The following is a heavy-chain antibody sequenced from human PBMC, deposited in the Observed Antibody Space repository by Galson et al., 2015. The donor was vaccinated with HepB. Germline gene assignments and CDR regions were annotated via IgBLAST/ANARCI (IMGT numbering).Heavy chain of an antibody. Sequence: QSGAEVTKPGESLKISCKGSGYTFTSYGISWVRQAPGQGLEWMGWISAYNGNTNYAQKLQGRVTMTTDTSTSTAYMELRSLRSDDTAVYYCARDSVPTTGTPRFDYWGQGTLATVSS. J-gene: IGHJ4*02. V-gene: IGHV1-18*04. CDR2: ISAYNGNT. CDR3: ARDSVPTTGTPRFDY. CDR1: GYTFTSYG. D-gene: IGHD1-1*01.